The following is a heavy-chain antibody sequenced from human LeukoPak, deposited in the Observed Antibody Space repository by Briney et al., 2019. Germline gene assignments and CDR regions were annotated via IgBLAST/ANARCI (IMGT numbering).Heavy chain of an antibody. D-gene: IGHD3-22*01. CDR3: ARIVYYDSSGYYFDY. J-gene: IGHJ4*02. V-gene: IGHV2-70*11. CDR2: IDWDDDK. Sequence: SGPALVKPTQTLTLTCTFSGFSLSTSGMCVSWIRQPPGKALEWLARIDWDDDKYYSTSLKTRLTISKDTSKNQVVLTMTNMDPVDTATYYCARIVYYDSSGYYFDYWGQETLVTVSS. CDR1: GFSLSTSGMC.